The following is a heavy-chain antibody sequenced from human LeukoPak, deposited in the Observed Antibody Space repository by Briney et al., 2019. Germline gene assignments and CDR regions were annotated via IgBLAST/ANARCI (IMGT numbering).Heavy chain of an antibody. D-gene: IGHD3-10*01. CDR1: GFTFSDYY. CDR2: ISTTGTTI. V-gene: IGHV3-11*01. J-gene: IGHJ4*02. CDR3: ARRVYYGSGTSQYYFDY. Sequence: GGSLRLSCAASGFTFSDYYMAWIRQAPGKGLEWLSYISTTGTTIYYADSVKGRFTISRDNAKNSLYLQMNSLRAEDTAVYYCARRVYYGSGTSQYYFDYWGQGTLVTVSS.